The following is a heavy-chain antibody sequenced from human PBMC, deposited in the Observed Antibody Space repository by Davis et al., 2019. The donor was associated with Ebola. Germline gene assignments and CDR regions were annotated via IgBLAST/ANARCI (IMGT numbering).Heavy chain of an antibody. D-gene: IGHD3-3*01. CDR2: INWNGGST. CDR1: GFTFDDYA. Sequence: PGGSLRLSCAASGFTFDDYAMTWVRQAPGKGLEWVSGINWNGGSTGYADSVKGRFTISRDNAKNSLYLRLNSLRGEDTAVYYCARSGLSFGVVKYHYGMDAWGKGTTVTVSS. V-gene: IGHV3-20*04. CDR3: ARSGLSFGVVKYHYGMDA. J-gene: IGHJ6*04.